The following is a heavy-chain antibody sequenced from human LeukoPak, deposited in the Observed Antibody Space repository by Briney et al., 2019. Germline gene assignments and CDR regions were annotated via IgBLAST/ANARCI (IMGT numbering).Heavy chain of an antibody. CDR1: GGSISNYY. Sequence: KPSATLSLTCTVAGGSISNYYWSWLRQPPGKGLEWIGHIYSTGSTTYSPSLKSRVIMSADTSKNQSSLKGTSVTAADTAVYYCARHRPEGSYPLDSWGQGALVTVSS. CDR2: IYSTGST. V-gene: IGHV4-59*08. CDR3: ARHRPEGSYPLDS. J-gene: IGHJ4*02.